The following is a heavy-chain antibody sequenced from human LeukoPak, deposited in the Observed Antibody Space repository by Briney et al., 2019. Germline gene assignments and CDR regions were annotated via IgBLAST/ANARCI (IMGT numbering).Heavy chain of an antibody. CDR2: ISGSGGST. Sequence: GGSLRLSCAASGFTFSSYAMSWVRQAPGKGLEWVSAISGSGGSTYYADSVKGQFTISRDNSKNTLYLQMNSLRAEDTAVYYCAKDHGIAVAGTDNWFDPWGQGTLVTVSS. CDR3: AKDHGIAVAGTDNWFDP. J-gene: IGHJ5*02. CDR1: GFTFSSYA. D-gene: IGHD6-19*01. V-gene: IGHV3-23*01.